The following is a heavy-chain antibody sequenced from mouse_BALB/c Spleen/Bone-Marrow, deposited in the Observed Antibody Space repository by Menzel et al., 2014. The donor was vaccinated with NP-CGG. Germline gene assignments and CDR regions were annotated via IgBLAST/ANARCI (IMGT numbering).Heavy chain of an antibody. D-gene: IGHD4-1*01. CDR1: GYTFTSYY. J-gene: IGHJ2*01. Sequence: QVQLQQSGAELVKPGASVKLSCKASGYTFTSYYMYRVKQRPGQGLEWIGEINPSNGGTNFNEKFKSRATLTVGKSSSTAHIQLSSLTSEDSAVYYCTRGRTWDFDYWGQGTTLTVSS. CDR3: TRGRTWDFDY. CDR2: INPSNGGT. V-gene: IGHV1S81*02.